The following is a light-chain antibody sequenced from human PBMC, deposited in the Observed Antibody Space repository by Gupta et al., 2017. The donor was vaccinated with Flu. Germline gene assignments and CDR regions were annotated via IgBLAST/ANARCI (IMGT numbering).Light chain of an antibody. CDR3: SSSKTTNTFVV. V-gene: IGLV2-14*01. J-gene: IGLJ2*01. CDR2: VVS. CDR1: SSDVGRSNY. Sequence: QSALTQPASASASPGHSITIPCTGTSSDVGRSNYVSWYHQHPGTAPKPLFFVVSYRPSGVSSRFSCSKSGNNASPTTIGLEAEEEADDYCSSSKTTNTFVVFGGGTKLTVL.